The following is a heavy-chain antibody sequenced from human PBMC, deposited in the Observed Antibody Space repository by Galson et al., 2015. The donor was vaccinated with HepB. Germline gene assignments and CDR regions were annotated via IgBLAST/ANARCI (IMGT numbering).Heavy chain of an antibody. CDR1: GASIRRDH. D-gene: IGHD3-10*01. V-gene: IGHV4-59*01. CDR2: IHYSGST. Sequence: SLTCSVSGASIRRDHWSWIRQAPGKGLEWIGYIHYSGSTNHNPSLKSRVTISIDTSKNQFSLKLSSVTAADTAVYYCARELGSGSYYLDWGQGALVTVSS. CDR3: ARELGSGSYYLD. J-gene: IGHJ4*02.